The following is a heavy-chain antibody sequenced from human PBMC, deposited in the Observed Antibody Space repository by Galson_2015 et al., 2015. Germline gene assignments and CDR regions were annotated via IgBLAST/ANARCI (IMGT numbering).Heavy chain of an antibody. CDR2: ISYDGSNK. J-gene: IGHJ4*02. V-gene: IGHV3-30-3*01. D-gene: IGHD6-6*01. Sequence: SLRLSCAASGFIFSNYNIHWVRQAPGKGLEWVAVISYDGSNKFYADSVKGRFTISRDNSKNTLYLQMNSLRPEDTAVYYCARVGGDIAARTWGYFDYWGQGTLVTVSS. CDR1: GFIFSNYN. CDR3: ARVGGDIAARTWGYFDY.